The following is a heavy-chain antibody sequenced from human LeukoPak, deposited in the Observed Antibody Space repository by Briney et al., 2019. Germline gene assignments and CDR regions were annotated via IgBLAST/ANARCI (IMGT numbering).Heavy chain of an antibody. D-gene: IGHD2-15*01. CDR1: GFTFSSYA. J-gene: IGHJ4*02. CDR3: APIVVVVAAMNY. CDR2: ISHSGSST. V-gene: IGHV3-23*01. Sequence: GGSLRLSCTASGFTFSSYAMSWVRQAPGKGLEWVSAISHSGSSTYYADSVKGRFTISRDNSKNTMYLQMNSLRAEDTAVYYCAPIVVVVAAMNYWGQGTLVTVSS.